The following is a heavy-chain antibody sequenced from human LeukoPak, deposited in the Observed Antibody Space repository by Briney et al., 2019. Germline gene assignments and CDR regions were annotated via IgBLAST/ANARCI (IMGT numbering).Heavy chain of an antibody. CDR1: GYTFTSYG. CDR3: ARDPDCSGGRCYSWGNGMDV. J-gene: IGHJ6*02. D-gene: IGHD2-15*01. Sequence: ASVKVSCKASGYTFTSYGISWVRQAPGQGLEWMGWISTYNGNTSYAQKFQGRVTMTTDTSTSTAYMELRSLRSDDTAVYYCARDPDCSGGRCYSWGNGMDVWGQGTTVTVSS. V-gene: IGHV1-18*01. CDR2: ISTYNGNT.